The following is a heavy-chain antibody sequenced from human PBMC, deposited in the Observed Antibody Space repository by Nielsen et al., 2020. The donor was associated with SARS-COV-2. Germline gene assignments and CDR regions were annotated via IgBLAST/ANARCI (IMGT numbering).Heavy chain of an antibody. CDR3: ARGGGALDDY. V-gene: IGHV4-59*13. Sequence: PETLSLTCTVSGGSISSYYWSWIRQPPGKGLEWIGYIYYSGSTNYNPSLKSRVTISVDTSKNQFSLKLSSVTAADTAVYYCARGGGALDDYWGQGTLVTVSS. D-gene: IGHD1-26*01. CDR1: GGSISSYY. J-gene: IGHJ4*02. CDR2: IYYSGST.